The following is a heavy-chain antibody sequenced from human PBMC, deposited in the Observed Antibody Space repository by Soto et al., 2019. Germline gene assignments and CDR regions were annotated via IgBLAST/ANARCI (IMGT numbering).Heavy chain of an antibody. D-gene: IGHD1-1*01. J-gene: IGHJ6*02. Sequence: VSSVKVSCKASGYTFTSYGISWVRQAPGEGLEWMGWINPYNGDTDYAQRLQGRLTMTTDTSTNTAYMELRSLRSDDTANYYCGRHQLLTASVRADFYFYGTYVWG. CDR3: GRHQLLTASVRADFYFYGTYV. CDR2: INPYNGDT. V-gene: IGHV1-18*04. CDR1: GYTFTSYG.